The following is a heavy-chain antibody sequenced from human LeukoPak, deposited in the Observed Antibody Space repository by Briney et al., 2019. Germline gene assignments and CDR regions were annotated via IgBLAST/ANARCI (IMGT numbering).Heavy chain of an antibody. CDR3: ARESDYGDYVHDY. CDR1: GYTFTSYG. V-gene: IGHV1-18*01. Sequence: ASVKVSCXASGYTFTSYGFSWVRQAPGQGLEWMGWITTYNGNTNCAQKLQGRVTMTTDTSTSAAYMELRSLRSDDTAVYYCARESDYGDYVHDYWGQGTLVTVSS. D-gene: IGHD4-17*01. CDR2: ITTYNGNT. J-gene: IGHJ4*02.